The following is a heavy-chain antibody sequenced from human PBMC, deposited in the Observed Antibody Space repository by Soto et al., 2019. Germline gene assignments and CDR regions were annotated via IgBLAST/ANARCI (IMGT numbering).Heavy chain of an antibody. CDR2: VSAYNRNT. CDR3: ARETQWESLPY. D-gene: IGHD1-26*01. J-gene: IGHJ4*02. V-gene: IGHV1-18*01. Sequence: QVQLAQSGAEVKKPGASVKVSCEAYGYTFRNYGITWVRQAPGQGLEWMGWVSAYNRNTNYAQKFQERVTMTTDTSTSTAYMELRSLRSDDTAIYFCARETQWESLPYWGQGTLVTVSS. CDR1: GYTFRNYG.